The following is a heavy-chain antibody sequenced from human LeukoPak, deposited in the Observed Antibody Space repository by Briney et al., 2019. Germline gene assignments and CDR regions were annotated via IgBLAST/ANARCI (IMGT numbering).Heavy chain of an antibody. CDR1: GFTLSTYA. Sequence: GGSLRLSCAASGFTLSTYAMSWVRQTPGKGLEWVAATSSSDAGTYHADSVRGRFTISRDNSKNTLYLQMNSLRAEDAAVYFCARAPVTSCRGAYCYPFDSWGQGTLVTVSS. J-gene: IGHJ4*02. D-gene: IGHD2-21*01. CDR2: TSSSDAGT. CDR3: ARAPVTSCRGAYCYPFDS. V-gene: IGHV3-23*01.